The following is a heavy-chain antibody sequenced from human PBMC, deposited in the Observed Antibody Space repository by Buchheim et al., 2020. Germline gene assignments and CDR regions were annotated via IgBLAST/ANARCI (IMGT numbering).Heavy chain of an antibody. J-gene: IGHJ4*02. CDR1: GFNFNNYW. CDR2: IDSDGSGT. V-gene: IGHV3-74*03. Sequence: EVQLVESGGGLVQSGGSLRLSCAASGFNFNNYWMNWVRQAPGKGLMWVSRIDSDGSGTMYADSVKGRFTISRDNAKSTLYLQMNSLGADDTAIYYCTRDRPIDYWGQGTL. CDR3: TRDRPIDY.